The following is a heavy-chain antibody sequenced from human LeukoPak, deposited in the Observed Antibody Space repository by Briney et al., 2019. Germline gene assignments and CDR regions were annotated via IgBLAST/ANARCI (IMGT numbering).Heavy chain of an antibody. CDR3: ARGGPYNWLDP. Sequence: PSETLSLTCTVSGYSINTYCWSWIRQPPGKGLEWIGYISSSGATNSNPSLRSRVTISLDRSTNEFSLSLKSVTAADTAMYYCARGGPYNWLDPWGQGTLVTVSS. J-gene: IGHJ5*02. V-gene: IGHV4-59*01. CDR2: ISSSGAT. CDR1: GYSINTYC.